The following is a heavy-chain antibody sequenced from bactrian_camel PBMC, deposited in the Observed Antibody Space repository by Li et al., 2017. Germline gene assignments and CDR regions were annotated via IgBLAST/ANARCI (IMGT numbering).Heavy chain of an antibody. J-gene: IGHJ4*01. D-gene: IGHD3*01. V-gene: IGHV3S61*01. CDR3: AADPDWTGCGTDSSRYNY. CDR2: IATVSGET. Sequence: HVQLVESGGGSVPPGGYLKLSCEVSGLTRENSYIGWFRQAPGKEREGVASIATVSGETHYADSVKGRFTISKANALNTLYRQMNSLKPDDTAMYYCAADPDWTGCGTDSSRYNYLGQGTQVTVSS. CDR1: GLTRENSY.